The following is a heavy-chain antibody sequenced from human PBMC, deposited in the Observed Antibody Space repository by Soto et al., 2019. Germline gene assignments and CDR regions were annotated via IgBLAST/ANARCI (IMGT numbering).Heavy chain of an antibody. CDR1: GGSISRSSYY. D-gene: IGHD4-17*01. V-gene: IGHV4-39*01. Sequence: QLQLQESGPGLVKPSETLSLTCTVSGGSISRSSYYWGWIRQPPGKGLEWIGSIYYSGSTYYNPSPKSRVTIAVDTSKNQFSLKLSSVSAADTAVYYCARHDYGGFGLWGQGTLVTVSS. CDR3: ARHDYGGFGL. J-gene: IGHJ4*02. CDR2: IYYSGST.